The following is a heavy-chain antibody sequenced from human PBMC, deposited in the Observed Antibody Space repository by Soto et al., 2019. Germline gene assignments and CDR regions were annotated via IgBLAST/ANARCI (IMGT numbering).Heavy chain of an antibody. CDR1: GFTFDDYA. V-gene: IGHV3-9*01. Sequence: EVQLVESGGGLVQPGRSLRLSCAASGFTFDDYAMHWVRQAPGKGLEWVSGISWNSGSIGYADSVKGRFTISRDNAKNSLYLQMNSLRAEDTALYYCAKDIQGYYYGMDVWGQGTTVTVSS. CDR2: ISWNSGSI. CDR3: AKDIQGYYYGMDV. J-gene: IGHJ6*02.